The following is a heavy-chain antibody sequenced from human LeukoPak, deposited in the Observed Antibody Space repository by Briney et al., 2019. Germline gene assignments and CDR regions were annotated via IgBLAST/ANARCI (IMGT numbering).Heavy chain of an antibody. J-gene: IGHJ4*02. V-gene: IGHV1-3*03. CDR2: INAGNGNT. CDR3: ASGSPYYYDSSAGREQRFDY. Sequence: ASVKVSCKASGYTFTGYYMHWVRQAPGQGLEWMGWINAGNGNTKYSQEFQGRVTITRDTSASTAYMELSSLRAEDTAVYYCASGSPYYYDSSAGREQRFDYWGQGTLVTVSS. CDR1: GYTFTGYY. D-gene: IGHD3-22*01.